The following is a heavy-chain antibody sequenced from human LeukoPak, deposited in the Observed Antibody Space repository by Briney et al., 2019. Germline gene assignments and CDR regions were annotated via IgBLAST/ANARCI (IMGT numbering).Heavy chain of an antibody. D-gene: IGHD2-8*01. V-gene: IGHV1-46*01. CDR3: ARDYVDDIPMIKDY. J-gene: IGHJ4*02. Sequence: GASVKVSCKASVYTFTSYHMHWVRQAPGQGLEWMGLINLSGGSTTYAQRFQGRVTLIRDTSTSTVYMELSSLRSEDTAVYYCARDYVDDIPMIKDYWGQGTLVTASS. CDR1: VYTFTSYH. CDR2: INLSGGST.